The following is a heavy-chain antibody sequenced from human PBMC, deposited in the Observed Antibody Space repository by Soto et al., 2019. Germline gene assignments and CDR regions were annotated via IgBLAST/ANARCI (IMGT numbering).Heavy chain of an antibody. J-gene: IGHJ6*02. D-gene: IGHD2-2*01. Sequence: GASVKVSCKASGYTFTSYGISWVRQAPGQGLEWMGWINPNSGGTNYAQKFQGWVTMTRDTSISTAYMELSRLRSDDTAVYYCASSRYCISTRCHPSSLGYYYYGMDVWGHGTTVTVSS. CDR3: ASSRYCISTRCHPSSLGYYYYGMDV. CDR1: GYTFTSYG. CDR2: INPNSGGT. V-gene: IGHV1-2*04.